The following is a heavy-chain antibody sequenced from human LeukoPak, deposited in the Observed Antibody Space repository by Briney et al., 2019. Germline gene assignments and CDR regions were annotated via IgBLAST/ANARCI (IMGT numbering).Heavy chain of an antibody. J-gene: IGHJ6*02. D-gene: IGHD5-24*01. CDR3: AKVMAYYYGMDV. CDR1: GFTFSSYA. V-gene: IGHV3-23*01. CDR2: ISGSGGST. Sequence: GGSLRLSCAASGFTFSSYAMSWVRQAPGKGLEWVSAISGSGGSTYYADSVKGRFTISRDNSKGTLYLQMNSLRAEDTAVYYCAKVMAYYYGMDVWGQGTTVTVSS.